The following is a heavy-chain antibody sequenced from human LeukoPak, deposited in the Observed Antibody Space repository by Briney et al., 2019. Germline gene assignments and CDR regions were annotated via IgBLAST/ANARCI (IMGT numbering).Heavy chain of an antibody. V-gene: IGHV4-39*07. CDR3: ARGTLYSGWSYYFDY. CDR2: VYYSGTT. Sequence: PSETLSLTCTASGVSISISSYYWGWMRPPPGKGREWIGSVYYSGTTSKKPSLKSRVTISVDMSKNHFSLRLSSVTAADTAVYYCARGTLYSGWSYYFDYWGQGTLVRVSS. D-gene: IGHD6-19*01. CDR1: GVSISISSYY. J-gene: IGHJ4*02.